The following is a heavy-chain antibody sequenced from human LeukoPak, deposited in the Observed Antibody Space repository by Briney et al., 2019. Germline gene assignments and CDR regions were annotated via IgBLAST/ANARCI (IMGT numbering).Heavy chain of an antibody. CDR2: IYYSGST. D-gene: IGHD5-12*01. CDR3: ARLFWFGYSGYDARGGFDY. V-gene: IGHV4-39*01. Sequence: SETLSLTCTVSGGSISSSSYYWGWIRQPPGKGLEWIGSIYYSGSTYYNPSLKSRVTISVDTSKNQFSLKLSSVTAADTAVYYCARLFWFGYSGYDARGGFDYWGQGTLVTVSS. CDR1: GGSISSSSYY. J-gene: IGHJ4*02.